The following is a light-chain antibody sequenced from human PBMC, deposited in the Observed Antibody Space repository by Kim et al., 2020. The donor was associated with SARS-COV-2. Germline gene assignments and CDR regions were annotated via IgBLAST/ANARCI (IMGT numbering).Light chain of an antibody. CDR3: QQRSNWPPMYT. CDR2: DAS. CDR1: QSVSSY. Sequence: EIVLTQSPATLSLSPGERATLSCRASQSVSSYLAWYQQKPGQAPRLLIYDASNRATGIPARFRGTGSGTDFTLTISSLEPEDFAVYYCQQRSNWPPMYTFGQGTKLEI. V-gene: IGKV3-11*01. J-gene: IGKJ2*01.